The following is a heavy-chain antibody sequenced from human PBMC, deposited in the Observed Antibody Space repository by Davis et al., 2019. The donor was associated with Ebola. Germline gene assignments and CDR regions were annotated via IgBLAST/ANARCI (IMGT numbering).Heavy chain of an antibody. Sequence: GGSLRLSCAASGFTFSSYSMNWVRQAPGKGLEWVGFIRSKAYGGTTEYAASVKGRFTISRDDSKSIAYLQMNSLKTEDTAVYYCTREVWELLRWGQGTLVTVSS. J-gene: IGHJ4*02. D-gene: IGHD1-26*01. V-gene: IGHV3-49*04. CDR1: GFTFSSYS. CDR3: TREVWELLR. CDR2: IRSKAYGGTT.